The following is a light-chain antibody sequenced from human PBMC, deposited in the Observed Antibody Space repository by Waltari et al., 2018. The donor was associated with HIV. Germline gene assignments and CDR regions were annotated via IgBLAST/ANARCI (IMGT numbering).Light chain of an antibody. CDR1: SSNIGAGYD. V-gene: IGLV1-40*01. CDR3: QSYDSSLSGSV. J-gene: IGLJ2*01. CDR2: GNS. Sequence: QSVLTQPPSVSGAPGQRVTISCTGSSSNIGAGYDVHWYQQLPGTAPKRLIYGNSNVPSGVPDRFSGSKSGTSASLAITGLQAEDEADYYCQSYDSSLSGSVFGGGTKLTVL.